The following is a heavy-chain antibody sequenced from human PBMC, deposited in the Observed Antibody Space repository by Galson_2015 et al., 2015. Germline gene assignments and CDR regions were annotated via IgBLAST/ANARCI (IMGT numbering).Heavy chain of an antibody. J-gene: IGHJ3*02. CDR1: GYTFTSYD. CDR3: ASGDHWPDVAFDI. V-gene: IGHV1-8*01. Sequence: SVKVSCKASGYTFTSYDINWVRQATGQGLEWMGWMNPNSGNTGYAQKFQGRVTMTRNTSISTAYMELSSLRSEDTAVYYCASGDHWPDVAFDIWGQGTMVTVSS. CDR2: MNPNSGNT. D-gene: IGHD2-21*02.